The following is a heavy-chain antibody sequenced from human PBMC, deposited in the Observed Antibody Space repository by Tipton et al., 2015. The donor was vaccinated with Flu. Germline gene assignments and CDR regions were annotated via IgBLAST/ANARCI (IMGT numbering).Heavy chain of an antibody. CDR3: ARDASLGMPEYFDY. Sequence: TLSLTCTVSGGSIGSFYWNWIRQPPGKGLEWIGYIYNNRYTKYNPSLKSRVTISVDTSKKQFSLQLGAVTAADTAVYYCARDASLGMPEYFDYWGQGTLVTASS. J-gene: IGHJ4*02. CDR2: IYNNRYT. D-gene: IGHD2-2*01. V-gene: IGHV4-59*12. CDR1: GGSIGSFY.